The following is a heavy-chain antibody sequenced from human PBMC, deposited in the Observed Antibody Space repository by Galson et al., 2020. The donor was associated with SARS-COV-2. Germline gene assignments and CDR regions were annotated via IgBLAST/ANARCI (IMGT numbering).Heavy chain of an antibody. J-gene: IGHJ4*02. D-gene: IGHD4-17*01. Sequence: TGGSLRLSCAASGFTFSSYAMHWVRQAPGKGLEWVAVISYDGSNKYYADSVKGRFTISRDNSKNTLYLQMNSLRAEDTAVYYCAREPLRAVTLDYWGQGTLVTVSS. CDR2: ISYDGSNK. V-gene: IGHV3-30-3*01. CDR1: GFTFSSYA. CDR3: AREPLRAVTLDY.